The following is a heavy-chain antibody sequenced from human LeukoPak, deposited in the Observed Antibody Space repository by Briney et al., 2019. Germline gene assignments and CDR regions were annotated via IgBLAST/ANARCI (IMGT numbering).Heavy chain of an antibody. Sequence: PGGSLRLSCAASGFTFSDYYMSWIRQAPGKGLEWVSYISSSGSTIYYADSMKGRFTISRDNAKNSLYLQMNSLGAEDTAVYYCARVLYYYDSSGSSRSFIDYWGQGTLVTVSS. CDR3: ARVLYYYDSSGSSRSFIDY. J-gene: IGHJ4*02. V-gene: IGHV3-11*01. CDR2: ISSSGSTI. D-gene: IGHD3-22*01. CDR1: GFTFSDYY.